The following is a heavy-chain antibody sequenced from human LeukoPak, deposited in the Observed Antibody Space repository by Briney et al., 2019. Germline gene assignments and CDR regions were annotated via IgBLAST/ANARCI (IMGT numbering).Heavy chain of an antibody. CDR2: INPNSGGT. Sequence: ASVKVSCKASGYTFTGYYMHWVRQAPGRGLEWMGWINPNSGGTNYAQKFQGRVTMTRDTSISTAYMELSRLRSDDTAVYYCARGLLWFGELLALDYWGQGTLVTVSS. D-gene: IGHD3-10*01. CDR3: ARGLLWFGELLALDY. CDR1: GYTFTGYY. V-gene: IGHV1-2*02. J-gene: IGHJ4*02.